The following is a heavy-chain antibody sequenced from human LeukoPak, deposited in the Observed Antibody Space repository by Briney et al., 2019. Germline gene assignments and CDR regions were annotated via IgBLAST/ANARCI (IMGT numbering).Heavy chain of an antibody. CDR2: IWYDGTNK. D-gene: IGHD1-26*01. CDR3: ARDFTKYSGSYYLNY. Sequence: GRSLRLSCAASGFTFSSYGMHWVRQAPGKGLEWVALIWYDGTNKYYADSVKGRFTISRDNAKNSLYLQMNSLRAEDTAVYYCARDFTKYSGSYYLNYWGQGTLVTVSS. J-gene: IGHJ4*02. CDR1: GFTFSSYG. V-gene: IGHV3-33*01.